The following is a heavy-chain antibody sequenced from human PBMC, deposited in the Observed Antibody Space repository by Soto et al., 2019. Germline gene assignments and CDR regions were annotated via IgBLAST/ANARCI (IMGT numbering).Heavy chain of an antibody. Sequence: QITLKESGPTLVKPTQTLTLTCTFSGFSLSTSGVGVGWIRQPPGKGLEWLALIYWDDDKRYSPSLKSRLTITKDTYKNQVVLTMNNMEPVDTATYYCAHRLGMGWIDPWGQGTLVTVSS. CDR1: GFSLSTSGVG. CDR2: IYWDDDK. V-gene: IGHV2-5*02. CDR3: AHRLGMGWIDP. J-gene: IGHJ5*02. D-gene: IGHD3-16*01.